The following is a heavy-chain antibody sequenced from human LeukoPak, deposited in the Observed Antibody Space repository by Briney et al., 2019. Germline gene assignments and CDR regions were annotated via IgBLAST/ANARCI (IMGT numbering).Heavy chain of an antibody. CDR3: TSNPPRTGDFNY. D-gene: IGHD7-27*01. J-gene: IGHJ4*02. CDR2: ISAYNGNT. CDR1: GYTFTSYG. V-gene: IGHV1-18*01. Sequence: ASVKVSCKASGYTFTSYGISWVRQAPGQGLEWMGWISAYNGNTNYAQKLQGRVTMTTDTSITTAYMELSSLRSEDTAVYYCTSNPPRTGDFNYWGRGTLVTVSS.